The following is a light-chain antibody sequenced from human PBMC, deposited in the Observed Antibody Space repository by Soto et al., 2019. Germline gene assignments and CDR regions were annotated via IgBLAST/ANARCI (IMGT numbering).Light chain of an antibody. CDR3: QQYGSSLWT. CDR2: DAS. J-gene: IGKJ1*01. V-gene: IGKV3-20*01. CDR1: QNVNND. Sequence: EIVLTHSPATLSLSPWERATLSCRASQNVNNDLAWYQQKPGQAPRLLIFDASTRATGIPARFSGSGSGTDFTLTISRLEPEDFAVYYGQQYGSSLWTFGQGTKVDIK.